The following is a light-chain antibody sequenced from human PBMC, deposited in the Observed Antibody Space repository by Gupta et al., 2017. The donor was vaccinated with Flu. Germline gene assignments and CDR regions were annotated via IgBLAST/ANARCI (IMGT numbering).Light chain of an antibody. CDR2: DAS. J-gene: IGKJ4*01. V-gene: IGKV3-11*01. Sequence: EIVLTQSPATLSLSPGERATLSCRASQSVSSYLAWYQQKPGQAPRLLIYDASNRATGIPARFSGSGSGTDFTLTISSREPEDFAVYYCQQRSNWPPITLGGGTKVEIK. CDR1: QSVSSY. CDR3: QQRSNWPPIT.